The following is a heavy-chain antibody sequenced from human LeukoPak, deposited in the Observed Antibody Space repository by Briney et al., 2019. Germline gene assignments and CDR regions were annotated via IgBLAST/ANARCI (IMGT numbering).Heavy chain of an antibody. CDR1: GYTFTGYY. Sequence: GASVKVSRKASGYTFTGYYMHWVRQAPGQGLEWMGWINPNSGGTNYAQKFQGRVTMTRDTSISTAYMELSRLRSDDTAVYYCTSAIKGRWLQFFSFDIWGQGTMVTVSS. J-gene: IGHJ3*02. D-gene: IGHD5-24*01. CDR2: INPNSGGT. V-gene: IGHV1-2*02. CDR3: TSAIKGRWLQFFSFDI.